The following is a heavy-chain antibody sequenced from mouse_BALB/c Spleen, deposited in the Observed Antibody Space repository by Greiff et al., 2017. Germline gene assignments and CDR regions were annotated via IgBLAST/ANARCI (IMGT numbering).Heavy chain of an antibody. CDR3: ARGGYYYGSSPLYAMDY. CDR2: IYPGNVNT. J-gene: IGHJ4*01. V-gene: IGHV1S56*01. Sequence: QVQLKESGPELVKPGASVRISCKASGYTFTSYYIHWVKQRPGQGLEWIGWIYPGNVNTKYNEKFKGKATLTADKSSSTAYMQLSSLTSEDSAVYFCARGGYYYGSSPLYAMDYWGQGTSVTVSS. CDR1: GYTFTSYY. D-gene: IGHD1-1*01.